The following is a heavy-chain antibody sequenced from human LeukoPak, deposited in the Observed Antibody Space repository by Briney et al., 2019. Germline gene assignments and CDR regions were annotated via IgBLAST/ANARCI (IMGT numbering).Heavy chain of an antibody. J-gene: IGHJ4*02. CDR2: ISSSGSTI. Sequence: GGSLRLSCAASGFTFSSYAMSWVRQAPGKGLEWVSYISSSGSTIYYADSVKGRFTISRDNAKNSLYLQMNSLRAEDTAVYYCARETTVVTSTSDYWGQGTLVTVSS. D-gene: IGHD4-23*01. V-gene: IGHV3-48*04. CDR1: GFTFSSYA. CDR3: ARETTVVTSTSDY.